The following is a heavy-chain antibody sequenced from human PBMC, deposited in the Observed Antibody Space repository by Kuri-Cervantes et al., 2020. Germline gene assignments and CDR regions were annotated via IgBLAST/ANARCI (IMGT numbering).Heavy chain of an antibody. Sequence: GSLRLSCTVSGGSISSSSYYWGWIRQPPGKGLEWIGSIYYSGSTYYNPSLKSRVTISVDTSKNQFSLKLSSVTAADTAVYYCATEGYCSGGSCNYWGQGTLVTVSS. CDR3: ATEGYCSGGSCNY. D-gene: IGHD2-15*01. CDR1: GGSISSSSYY. J-gene: IGHJ4*02. CDR2: IYYSGST. V-gene: IGHV4-39*07.